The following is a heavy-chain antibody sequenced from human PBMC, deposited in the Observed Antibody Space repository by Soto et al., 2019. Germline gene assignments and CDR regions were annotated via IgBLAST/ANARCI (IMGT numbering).Heavy chain of an antibody. D-gene: IGHD5-12*01. V-gene: IGHV3-23*01. CDR3: AKVIDRRVYIVATGHFDY. Sequence: EVQLLESGGGLVQPGGSLRLSYAASGFTFSSYAMSWVRQAPGKGLEWVSAIRGSGGSTYYADSVKGRFTISRDNSKNTLYPQMKSLRAEDTAVYYCAKVIDRRVYIVATGHFDYWGQGTLVTVSS. CDR1: GFTFSSYA. CDR2: IRGSGGST. J-gene: IGHJ4*02.